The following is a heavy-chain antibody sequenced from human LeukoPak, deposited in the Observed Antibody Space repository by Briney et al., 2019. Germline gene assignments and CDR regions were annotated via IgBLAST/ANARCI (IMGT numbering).Heavy chain of an antibody. Sequence: GGSLRLSCAASGFTLSSYWMSWVRQAPGKGLEWVANIKYDGSEKNYVDSVKGRFTISRDNAKNSLYLQMNSLRAEDTAVYYCARDRDYGDPFDYWGQGTLVTVSS. CDR3: ARDRDYGDPFDY. J-gene: IGHJ4*02. D-gene: IGHD4-17*01. CDR1: GFTLSSYW. CDR2: IKYDGSEK. V-gene: IGHV3-7*01.